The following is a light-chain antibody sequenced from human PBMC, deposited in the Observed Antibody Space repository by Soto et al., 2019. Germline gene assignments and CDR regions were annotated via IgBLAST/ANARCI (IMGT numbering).Light chain of an antibody. Sequence: VLTHSPPTLSLSPGERATLSGRASQSVSSYLAWYQQKPGQAPRLLIYDASNRATGIPARFSGSGSGTDFTLTISSLEPEDFAVYYCQQRSNFTTFGQGTRLEI. V-gene: IGKV3-11*01. CDR1: QSVSSY. CDR2: DAS. J-gene: IGKJ5*01. CDR3: QQRSNFTT.